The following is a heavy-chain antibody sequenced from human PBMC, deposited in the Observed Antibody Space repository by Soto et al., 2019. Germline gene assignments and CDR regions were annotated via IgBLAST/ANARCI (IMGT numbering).Heavy chain of an antibody. Sequence: LSLTCTVSGGSISSGGYYWSWIRQHPGKGLEWIGYIYYSGSTYYNPSLKSRVTISVDTSKNQFSLKLSSVTAADTVVYYCASTTTESYNWFDPWGQGTLVTVSS. V-gene: IGHV4-31*03. CDR1: GGSISSGGYY. J-gene: IGHJ5*02. D-gene: IGHD3-10*01. CDR2: IYYSGST. CDR3: ASTTTESYNWFDP.